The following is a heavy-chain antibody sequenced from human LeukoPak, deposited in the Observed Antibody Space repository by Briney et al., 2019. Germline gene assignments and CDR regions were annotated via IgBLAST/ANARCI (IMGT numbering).Heavy chain of an antibody. D-gene: IGHD2-2*01. Sequence: GGSLRLSCAASGFTFSSYSMNWVRQAPGQGLERVSSISTSSTYIYYADSVKGRFTISRDNAKNSLYLQMNRLRAEDTAVYYCAICSSTSCYEVGVPSAEDAFDIWGQGTMVTVSS. CDR1: GFTFSSYS. CDR3: AICSSTSCYEVGVPSAEDAFDI. CDR2: ISTSSTYI. J-gene: IGHJ3*02. V-gene: IGHV3-21*01.